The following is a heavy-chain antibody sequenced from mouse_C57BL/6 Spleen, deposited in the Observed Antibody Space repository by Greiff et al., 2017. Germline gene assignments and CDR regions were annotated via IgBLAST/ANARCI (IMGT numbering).Heavy chain of an antibody. CDR1: GYTFTSYW. D-gene: IGHD1-1*01. V-gene: IGHV1-69*01. CDR2: IDPSDSYT. Sequence: QVQLKQPGAELVMPGASVKLSCKASGYTFTSYWMHWVKQRPGQGLEWIGEIDPSDSYTNYNQKFKGKSTLTVDKSSSTAYMQLSSLTSEDSAVYYCARRNYYGSSYGWFAYWGQGTLVTVSA. CDR3: ARRNYYGSSYGWFAY. J-gene: IGHJ3*01.